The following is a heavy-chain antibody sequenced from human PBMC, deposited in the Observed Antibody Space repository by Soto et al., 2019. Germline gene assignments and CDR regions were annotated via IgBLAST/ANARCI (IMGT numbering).Heavy chain of an antibody. CDR2: IYWDDDK. V-gene: IGHV2-5*02. J-gene: IGHJ4*02. D-gene: IGHD4-17*01. CDR1: GFSLRNSGVG. Sequence: QITLKESGPTLVKPPQTLTLTCTFSGFSLRNSGVGVGWIRQPPGKALEWLALIYWDDDKRYSPSLKSRLTITKDTSKNQVVLTMTNMDPVDTATYYCANLTTGGCYFDYWGQGTLVTVSS. CDR3: ANLTTGGCYFDY.